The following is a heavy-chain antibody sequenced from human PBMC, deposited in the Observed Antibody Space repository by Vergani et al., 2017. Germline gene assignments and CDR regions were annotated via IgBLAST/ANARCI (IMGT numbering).Heavy chain of an antibody. CDR1: GFTFNHYA. Sequence: EVQLLESGGDLVQPGGSLRLSCAASGFTFNHYAMNWVRQAPGKGLEWVSGISGSGSSTYYAGSVKGRFTISRDSSKNTLYLQMNSLSAGDTAVYYCAKAKPRNSGYDYLYYYHAMDVWGQGTTVTVSS. D-gene: IGHD5-12*01. J-gene: IGHJ6*02. CDR2: ISGSGSST. CDR3: AKAKPRNSGYDYLYYYHAMDV. V-gene: IGHV3-23*01.